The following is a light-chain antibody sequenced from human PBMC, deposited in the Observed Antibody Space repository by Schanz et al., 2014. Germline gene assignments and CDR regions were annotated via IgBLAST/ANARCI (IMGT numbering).Light chain of an antibody. Sequence: IVLTQSPGTLSLSPGERATLSCRSSQSVSTIDLAWYQQKPGQAPRVLIYGASIRASGIPDRFSGSGSGTDFTLTIDSLQSEDFAVYYCQQFNKWPPITFGQGTRLEIK. CDR2: GAS. CDR3: QQFNKWPPIT. V-gene: IGKV3-20*01. CDR1: QSVSTID. J-gene: IGKJ5*01.